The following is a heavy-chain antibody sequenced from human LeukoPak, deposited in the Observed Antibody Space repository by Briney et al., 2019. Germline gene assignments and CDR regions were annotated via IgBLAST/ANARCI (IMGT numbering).Heavy chain of an antibody. CDR1: GFTFSRFW. D-gene: IGHD1-26*01. V-gene: IGHV3-74*01. CDR2: INTDGSDT. Sequence: GGSLRLSCAAFGFTFSRFWMHWVRQAPGKGLVWVSRINTDGSDTIYADSVKGQFTISRDNAKNTLYLQMNSLRAEDTAVYYCARDQSIAGPTTADYWGQGTLVTVSS. J-gene: IGHJ4*02. CDR3: ARDQSIAGPTTADY.